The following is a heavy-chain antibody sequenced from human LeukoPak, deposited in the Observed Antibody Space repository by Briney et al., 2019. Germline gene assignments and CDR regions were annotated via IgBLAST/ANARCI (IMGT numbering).Heavy chain of an antibody. Sequence: RTGGSLRLSCAASGFTFSSYSMNWVRQAPGKGLEWVSYISSSSSTIYYADSVKGRFTISRDNAKNSLYLQMNSLRAEDTAVYYCARGVYYYDSSGYPRWGQGTLVTVSS. V-gene: IGHV3-48*01. D-gene: IGHD3-22*01. CDR2: ISSSSSTI. J-gene: IGHJ4*02. CDR1: GFTFSSYS. CDR3: ARGVYYYDSSGYPR.